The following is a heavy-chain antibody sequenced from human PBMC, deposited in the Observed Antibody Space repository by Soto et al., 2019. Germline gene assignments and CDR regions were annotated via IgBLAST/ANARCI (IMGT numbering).Heavy chain of an antibody. Sequence: SVKVSCKASGGTFRTSSISWVRQAPGQGLEWVGGIMPVFRRPKYAQNFQGRVTISADESTSTAYMELSSLRSDDTAVYYCARDKDRPQLGGNYYYILDVWGQGTAVTVSS. CDR3: ARDKDRPQLGGNYYYILDV. V-gene: IGHV1-69*13. J-gene: IGHJ6*02. CDR2: IMPVFRRP. CDR1: GGTFRTSS. D-gene: IGHD3-3*02.